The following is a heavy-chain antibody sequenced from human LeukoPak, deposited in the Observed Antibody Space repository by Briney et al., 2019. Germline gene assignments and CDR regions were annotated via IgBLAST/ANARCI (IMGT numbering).Heavy chain of an antibody. Sequence: GASVKVSCKASGYTFIDYYIHLVRHAPGQGLEWMGWINPNSDGTNYAQKFPGRVTMTRDTSISTAYMELSRLRSDDRALYYCARCSYAEFYGWQDAFDICGQGTMVTVSS. CDR3: ARCSYAEFYGWQDAFDI. D-gene: IGHD2/OR15-2a*01. V-gene: IGHV1-2*02. J-gene: IGHJ3*02. CDR2: INPNSDGT. CDR1: GYTFIDYY.